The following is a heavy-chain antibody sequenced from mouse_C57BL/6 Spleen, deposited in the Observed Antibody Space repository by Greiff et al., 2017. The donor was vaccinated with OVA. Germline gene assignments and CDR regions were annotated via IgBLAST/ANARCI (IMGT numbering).Heavy chain of an antibody. V-gene: IGHV1-5*01. D-gene: IGHD1-1*01. CDR2: IYPGNSDT. CDR1: GYTFTSYW. CDR3: ITVVAPWAMDY. Sequence: EVKLQESGTGLARPGASVKMSCKTSGYTFTSYWMHWVQQRPGQGLEWIGAIYPGNSDTCYNQKFKGKAKLTAVTSASTAYMELSSLTNEDSAVYYCITVVAPWAMDYWGQGTSVTVSS. J-gene: IGHJ4*01.